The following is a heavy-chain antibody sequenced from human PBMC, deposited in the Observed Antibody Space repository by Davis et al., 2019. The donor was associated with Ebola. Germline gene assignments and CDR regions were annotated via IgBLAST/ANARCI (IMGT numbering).Heavy chain of an antibody. J-gene: IGHJ5*02. V-gene: IGHV4-34*01. CDR1: GGSFSGYY. D-gene: IGHD3-9*01. Sequence: MPSETLSLTCAVYGGSFSGYYWSWIRQPPGKGLEWIGEINHSGSTNYNPSLKSRVTISVDTSKNQFSLKLSSVTAADTAVYYGARSILTGYTRRGGFDPWGQGTLVTVSS. CDR3: ARSILTGYTRRGGFDP. CDR2: INHSGST.